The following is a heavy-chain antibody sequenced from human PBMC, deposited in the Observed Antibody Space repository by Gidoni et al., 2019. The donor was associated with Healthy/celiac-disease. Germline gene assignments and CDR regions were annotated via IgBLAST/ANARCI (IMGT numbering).Heavy chain of an antibody. Sequence: QLQLQESGPGLVKPSETLSLTCTVSGGSISSSSYYWGWIRQPPGKGLEWIGSIYYSGSTYYNPSLKSRVTISVDTSKNQFSLKLSSVTAADTAVYYCARFIRLMSRPAFLDVWGKGTTVTVSS. J-gene: IGHJ6*04. D-gene: IGHD3-10*01. V-gene: IGHV4-39*01. CDR3: ARFIRLMSRPAFLDV. CDR1: GGSISSSSYY. CDR2: IYYSGST.